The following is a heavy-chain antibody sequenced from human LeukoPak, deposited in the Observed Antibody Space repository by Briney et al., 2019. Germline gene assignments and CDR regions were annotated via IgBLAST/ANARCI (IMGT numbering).Heavy chain of an antibody. CDR2: IYYSGST. Sequence: SETLSLTCTVSGGSISSGGYYWSWIRQHPGKGLEWIGYIYYSGSTYYNLSLKSRVTISVDTSKNQFSLKLSSVTAADTAVYYCARKKGSRTYFDYWGQGTLVTVSS. J-gene: IGHJ4*02. CDR1: GGSISSGGYY. D-gene: IGHD1-14*01. V-gene: IGHV4-31*03. CDR3: ARKKGSRTYFDY.